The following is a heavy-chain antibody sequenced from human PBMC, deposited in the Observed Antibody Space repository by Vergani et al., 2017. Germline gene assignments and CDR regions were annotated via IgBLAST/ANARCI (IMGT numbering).Heavy chain of an antibody. CDR3: ARVSDGSGEWDY. CDR2: IWYDGSNK. J-gene: IGHJ4*02. D-gene: IGHD3-10*01. CDR1: GFTFSSYG. Sequence: QVQLVESGGGVVQPGRSLRLSCAASGFTFSSYGMHWVRQAPGKGLEWVAFIWYDGSNKYYADSVKGRFTISRDNSKNTLYLQMNSLRAEDTAVYYCARVSDGSGEWDYWGQGTLVTVSS. V-gene: IGHV3-33*01.